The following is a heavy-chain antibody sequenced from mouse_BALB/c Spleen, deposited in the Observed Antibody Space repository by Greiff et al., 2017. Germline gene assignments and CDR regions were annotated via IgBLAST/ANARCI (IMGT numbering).Heavy chain of an antibody. CDR3: ARDRGPFAY. V-gene: IGHV7-3*02. CDR1: GFTFTDYY. CDR2: IRNKANGYTT. D-gene: IGHD3-3*01. Sequence: EVKLEESGGGLVQPGGSLRLSCATSGFTFTDYYMSWVRQPPGKALEWLGFIRNKANGYTTEYSASVKGRFTISRDNSQSILYLQMNTLRAEDSATYYCARDRGPFAYWGQGTLVTVSA. J-gene: IGHJ3*01.